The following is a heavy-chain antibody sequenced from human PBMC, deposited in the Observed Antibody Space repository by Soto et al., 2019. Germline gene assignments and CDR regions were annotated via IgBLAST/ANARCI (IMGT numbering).Heavy chain of an antibody. CDR2: IKQDGSEK. Sequence: GGSLRLSCAASGFTFSSYWMSWVRQAPGKGLEWVANIKQDGSEKYYVDSVKGRFTISRDNAKNSLYLQMNSLRAEDTAVYYCAREGGYSGYDYYYYYMDVWGKGTTVTVSS. V-gene: IGHV3-7*01. CDR1: GFTFSSYW. D-gene: IGHD5-12*01. CDR3: AREGGYSGYDYYYYYMDV. J-gene: IGHJ6*03.